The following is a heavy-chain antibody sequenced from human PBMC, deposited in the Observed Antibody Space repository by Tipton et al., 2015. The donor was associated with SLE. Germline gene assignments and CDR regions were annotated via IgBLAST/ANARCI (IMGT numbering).Heavy chain of an antibody. J-gene: IGHJ4*02. V-gene: IGHV4-31*03. D-gene: IGHD1-1*01. CDR2: IYYSGSG. CDR3: ARGLYGTNWSYLDN. Sequence: TLSLTCTVSGGSISTGGYHWSWIRQHPGKGLEWIGYIYYSGSGYYNPSLKSRLTISMDMSKNQFSLNLSSVTAADTAVYYCARGLYGTNWSYLDNWGQGTLVTVSS. CDR1: GGSISTGGYH.